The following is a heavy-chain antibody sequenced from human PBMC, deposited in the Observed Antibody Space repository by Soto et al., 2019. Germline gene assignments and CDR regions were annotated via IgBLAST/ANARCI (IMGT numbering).Heavy chain of an antibody. CDR3: AREPATAKPEGVDF. CDR1: GYTFSDYY. J-gene: IGHJ4*02. CDR2: VNPNSGGT. V-gene: IGHV1-2*02. Sequence: ASVKVSCKASGYTFSDYYIHWVRQAPGQGLEWMGWVNPNSGGTKYAPKFQGGVTMTRDTSITTAYMELSRLRSGDTAVYYCAREPATAKPEGVDFWGQGTLVTVSS. D-gene: IGHD1-1*01.